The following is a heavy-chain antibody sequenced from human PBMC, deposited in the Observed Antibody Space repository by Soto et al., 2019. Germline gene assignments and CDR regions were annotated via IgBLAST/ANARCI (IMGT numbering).Heavy chain of an antibody. CDR2: IIPMFGSP. CDR3: ASPHNSDDGTACDY. J-gene: IGHJ4*02. Sequence: QLQLVQSGAEVKKPGSSVIVSCKTSGGSFSSHAFSWIRQAPGQPFEWMGGIIPMFGSPNYAQKFQGRVTLTADNSTGTAYMELTSLRSDDTAVYYCASPHNSDDGTACDYWGQGTLLTVSS. CDR1: GGSFSSHA. D-gene: IGHD1-7*01. V-gene: IGHV1-69*06.